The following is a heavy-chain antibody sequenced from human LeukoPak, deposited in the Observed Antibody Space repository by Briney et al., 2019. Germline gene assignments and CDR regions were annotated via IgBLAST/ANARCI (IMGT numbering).Heavy chain of an antibody. CDR2: ISVYNGNT. Sequence: ASVKVSCKASGYTFTSYGISWVRQAPGQGLEWMGWISVYNGNTNYAQKLQGRVTMTTDTSTSTAYMELRSLRSDDTAVYYCAREWGYDTSGYYYSYWGQGTLVTVSS. V-gene: IGHV1-18*01. CDR3: AREWGYDTSGYYYSY. CDR1: GYTFTSYG. J-gene: IGHJ4*02. D-gene: IGHD3-22*01.